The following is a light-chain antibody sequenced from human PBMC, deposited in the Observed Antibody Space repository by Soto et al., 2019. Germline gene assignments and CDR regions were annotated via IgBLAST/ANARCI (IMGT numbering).Light chain of an antibody. Sequence: EIVITQAPATVSVSPGERAALCCRASQSVTSNLAWYQQKPGRAPRLLIYGASTRATGIPARFSGSGSGTEFTLTISNLQSEDFALYYCQHYFNWPYTFGQGTKVDIK. J-gene: IGKJ2*01. CDR2: GAS. CDR1: QSVTSN. V-gene: IGKV3-15*01. CDR3: QHYFNWPYT.